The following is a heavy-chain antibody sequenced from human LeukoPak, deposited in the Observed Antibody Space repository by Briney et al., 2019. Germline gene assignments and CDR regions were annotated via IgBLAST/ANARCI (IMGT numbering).Heavy chain of an antibody. V-gene: IGHV3-23*01. Sequence: GGSLRLSCATSGFTFSSYAMSWVRQAPGKGLEWVSGIGASGGSTYYADSVKGRFTISRDNSKNTLYLQMNSLRTEDTAVYYCAKAEGYDILAGLDYWGQGTLVTVSS. CDR2: IGASGGST. D-gene: IGHD3-9*01. CDR3: AKAEGYDILAGLDY. J-gene: IGHJ4*02. CDR1: GFTFSSYA.